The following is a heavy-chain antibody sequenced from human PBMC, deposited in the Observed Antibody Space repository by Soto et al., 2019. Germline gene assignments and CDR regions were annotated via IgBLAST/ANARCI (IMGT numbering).Heavy chain of an antibody. CDR3: ARLTGGNWFDP. Sequence: QLQLQESGPGLVKPSETLSLTCTVSDDSISSSPYYWGWVRQPPGKGLEWIGSIYYGGTPYSNPSLKSRVTLFADTSKNQFSLKLTSVTAADTAVYFCARLTGGNWFDPWGQGTLVTVSS. CDR2: IYYGGTP. D-gene: IGHD7-27*01. J-gene: IGHJ5*02. CDR1: DDSISSSPYY. V-gene: IGHV4-39*01.